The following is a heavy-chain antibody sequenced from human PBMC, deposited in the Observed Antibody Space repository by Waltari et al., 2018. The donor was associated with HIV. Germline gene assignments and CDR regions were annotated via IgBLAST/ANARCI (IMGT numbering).Heavy chain of an antibody. J-gene: IGHJ5*02. CDR3: ARIAYDSSGYGWFDP. CDR2: INGDGSTT. Sequence: EVPLVESGGGLVQPGGSLRLSCAASGFTFSSYWLHWDRQAPGKGLVWVSRINGDGSTTSYADSVKGRFTISRDNAKNTLYLQMNSLRAEDTAVYYCARIAYDSSGYGWFDPWGQGTLVTVSS. CDR1: GFTFSSYW. V-gene: IGHV3-74*01. D-gene: IGHD3-22*01.